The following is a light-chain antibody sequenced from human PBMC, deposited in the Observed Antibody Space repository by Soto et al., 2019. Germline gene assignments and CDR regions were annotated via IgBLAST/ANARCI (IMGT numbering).Light chain of an antibody. CDR1: QDISDY. V-gene: IGKV1-9*01. J-gene: IGKJ5*01. CDR3: QQHKDYPLT. Sequence: DIQLTQSPSFLSASVGDRVTITCRASQDISDYLAWYQQRPGKAPKLLIYAASTLQSGVPSRFSGSGSGTEFTLTISSLQPEDFASYYCQQHKDYPLTFGRGTRLEIK. CDR2: AAS.